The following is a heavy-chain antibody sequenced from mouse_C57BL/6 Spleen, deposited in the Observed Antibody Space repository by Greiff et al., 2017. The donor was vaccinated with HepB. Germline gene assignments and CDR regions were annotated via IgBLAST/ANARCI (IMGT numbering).Heavy chain of an antibody. Sequence: VQLQHSGPELVKPGASVKISCKASGYSFTGYYMNWVKQSPEKSLEWIGEINPSTGGTTYNQKFKAKATLTVDKSSSTAYMQLKSLTSEDSAVYYCARADYDEDYYAMDYWGQGTSVTVSS. CDR3: ARADYDEDYYAMDY. V-gene: IGHV1-42*01. J-gene: IGHJ4*01. CDR2: INPSTGGT. D-gene: IGHD2-4*01. CDR1: GYSFTGYY.